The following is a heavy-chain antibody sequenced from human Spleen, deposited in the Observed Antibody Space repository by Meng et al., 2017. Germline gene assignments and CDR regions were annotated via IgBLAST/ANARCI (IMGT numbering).Heavy chain of an antibody. CDR1: GFYYNIAW. CDR2: IKSNTDGGTA. D-gene: IGHD5-12*01. Sequence: VLLVESWVGLVQPGVYLRRSCAASGFYYNIAWMMWVRQAPGKGLEWVGRIKSNTDGGTAEYAAPVTGRFTISRDDSKNTVYLQMNSLKSEDTAVYYCSGHIDYWGQGTLVTVSS. J-gene: IGHJ4*02. CDR3: SGHIDY. V-gene: IGHV3-15*01.